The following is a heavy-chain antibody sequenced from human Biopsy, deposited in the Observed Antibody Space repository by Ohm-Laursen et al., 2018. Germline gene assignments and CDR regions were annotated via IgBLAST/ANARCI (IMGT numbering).Heavy chain of an antibody. CDR3: AKDRYNYTPIGGFSMDV. V-gene: IGHV3-7*01. Sequence: SLRLSCTASGFTFSNYWMTWVRQAPGKGLEWVANIKEDGSVIHYLDSVKGRFTISRDNANKLLFLQMSSLRAEDTALYYCAKDRYNYTPIGGFSMDVWGQGTTVTVSS. J-gene: IGHJ6*02. CDR2: IKEDGSVI. D-gene: IGHD5-18*01. CDR1: GFTFSNYW.